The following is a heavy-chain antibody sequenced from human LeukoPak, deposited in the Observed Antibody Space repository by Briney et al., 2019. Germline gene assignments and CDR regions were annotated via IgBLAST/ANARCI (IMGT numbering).Heavy chain of an antibody. CDR1: GFTFSSYW. CDR3: AGEGSRVGKRNYFDY. CDR2: IKQDGSEK. D-gene: IGHD3-10*01. J-gene: IGHJ4*02. Sequence: PGGSLTLSCAASGFTFSSYWMSSVRHAPGKGQEWVANIKQDGSEKYYVGSVRGRFNISRDNAKNSLYLQMNSLGAEDTGVYYCAGEGSRVGKRNYFDYWGQGTLVTGSS. V-gene: IGHV3-7*01.